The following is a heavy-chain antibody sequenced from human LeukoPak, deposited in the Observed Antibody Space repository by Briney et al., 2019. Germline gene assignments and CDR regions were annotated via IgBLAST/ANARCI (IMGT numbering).Heavy chain of an antibody. CDR2: ISWNSGSI. CDR3: AKGDIAVAIQTWFYFDY. CDR1: GFTFDDYA. J-gene: IGHJ4*02. D-gene: IGHD6-19*01. Sequence: GRSLRLSCAASGFTFDDYAMHWVRQAPGKGLEWVSGISWNSGSIGYADSVKGRFTISRDNAKNSLYLQMNSLRAEDTALYYCAKGDIAVAIQTWFYFDYWGQGTLVTVSS. V-gene: IGHV3-9*01.